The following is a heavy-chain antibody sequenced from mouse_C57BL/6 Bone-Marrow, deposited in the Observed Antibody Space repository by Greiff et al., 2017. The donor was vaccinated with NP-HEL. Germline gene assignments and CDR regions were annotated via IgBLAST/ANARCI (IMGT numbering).Heavy chain of an antibody. V-gene: IGHV5-4*01. CDR1: GYTFSSYA. D-gene: IGHD1-1*01. CDR3: ARDPVVASPFDY. CDR2: ISDGGSYT. Sequence: EVKLMESGGGLVKPGGSLKLSCAASGYTFSSYAMSWVRQTPEKRLEWVATISDGGSYTYYPDNVKGRFTISRDNAKNNLYLQMSHLKSEDTATYYCARDPVVASPFDYWGQGTTLTVSS. J-gene: IGHJ2*01.